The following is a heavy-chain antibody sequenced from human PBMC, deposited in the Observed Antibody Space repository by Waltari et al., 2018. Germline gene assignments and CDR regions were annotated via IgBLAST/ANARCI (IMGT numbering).Heavy chain of an antibody. CDR3: ARDIMAP. Sequence: QVQLIQSGTEVRKPGASVKVSCKTSGYTFTRYEINWVRQAAGQGLEWLGGMSPATGDTGYAQKFQGRINMTRNTSINTAYLELSSLTSEDTAIYYCARDIMAPWGQGTRVSVSS. CDR2: MSPATGDT. CDR1: GYTFTRYE. J-gene: IGHJ5*02. D-gene: IGHD3-16*01. V-gene: IGHV1-8*01.